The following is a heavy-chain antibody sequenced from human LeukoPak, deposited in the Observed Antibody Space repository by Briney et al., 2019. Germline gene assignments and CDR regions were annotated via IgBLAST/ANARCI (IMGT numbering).Heavy chain of an antibody. J-gene: IGHJ4*02. CDR1: GFTFSSSW. Sequence: GGSLRLSCAASGFTFSSSWLSWGGLAPGKGLVWMASMKPGGSEKYYVVSVKGRFTISRDNAKNSLYLQMNSLRAEDTAVYYCKRDHPGWVVAGSWGKGTLVTVS. D-gene: IGHD6-19*01. CDR2: MKPGGSEK. V-gene: IGHV3-7*05. CDR3: KRDHPGWVVAGS.